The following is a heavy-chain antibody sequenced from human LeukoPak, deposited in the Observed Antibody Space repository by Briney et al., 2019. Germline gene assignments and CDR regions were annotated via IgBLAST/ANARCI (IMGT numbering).Heavy chain of an antibody. Sequence: SETLSLTCTVSGGSISSSSYYWGWIRQPPGKGLEWIGNIYYSGSTYDNSSLKSRVTISVDTSKNQFSLRLSSVTAADTAVYYCARRTPILKNYDSDPIDAFDIWGQGTMVTVSS. CDR2: IYYSGST. CDR3: ARRTPILKNYDSDPIDAFDI. D-gene: IGHD3-22*01. CDR1: GGSISSSSYY. V-gene: IGHV4-39*01. J-gene: IGHJ3*02.